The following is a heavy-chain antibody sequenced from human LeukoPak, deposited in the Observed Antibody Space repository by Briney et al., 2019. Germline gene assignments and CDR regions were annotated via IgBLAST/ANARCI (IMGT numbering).Heavy chain of an antibody. D-gene: IGHD4-17*01. J-gene: IGHJ4*02. Sequence: GGSLRLSCAASGFTFSSYSMHWVRQAPGKGLEWVSSISSSRSYIYYADSVKGRFTISRDNAKNSLYLQMNSLRAEDTAVYYCARGGDYVPFDYWGQGTLVTVSS. CDR2: ISSSRSYI. CDR3: ARGGDYVPFDY. CDR1: GFTFSSYS. V-gene: IGHV3-21*01.